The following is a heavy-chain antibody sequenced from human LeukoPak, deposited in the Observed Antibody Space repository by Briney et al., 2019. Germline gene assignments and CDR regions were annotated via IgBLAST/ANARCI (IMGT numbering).Heavy chain of an antibody. CDR2: IYSGGST. CDR3: ARDLGSYSSRNFDY. CDR1: GFTVSSNY. Sequence: GGSLRLSCAASGFTVSSNYMSWVRQAPGKGLEWVSVIYSGGSTYYADSVKGRLTISRDNSKNTLYLQMNSLRAEDTAVYYCARDLGSYSSRNFDYWGQGTLVTVSS. J-gene: IGHJ4*02. V-gene: IGHV3-66*01. D-gene: IGHD6-13*01.